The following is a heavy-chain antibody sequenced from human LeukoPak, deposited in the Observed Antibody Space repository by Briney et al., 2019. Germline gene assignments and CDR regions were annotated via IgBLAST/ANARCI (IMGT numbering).Heavy chain of an antibody. D-gene: IGHD1-26*01. CDR2: ISGSGGST. V-gene: IGHV3-23*01. CDR3: AKDRWELGAFDI. J-gene: IGHJ3*02. Sequence: PGGTLRLSCAASGFTFSSYGMSWVRQAPGKGLEWVSAISGSGGSTYYADSVKGRFTISRDNSKNTLYLQMNSLRAEDTAVYYCAKDRWELGAFDIWGQGTMVTVSS. CDR1: GFTFSSYG.